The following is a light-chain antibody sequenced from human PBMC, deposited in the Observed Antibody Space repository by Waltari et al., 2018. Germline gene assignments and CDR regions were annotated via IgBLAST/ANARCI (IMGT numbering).Light chain of an antibody. CDR2: GAY. Sequence: EIVMTQSPATLSVSPGERATLSCRASQSVSNNLAWYQQNPGQAPRLLIYGAYTRATGISARFSGSGSGTDFTLTINSLQSEDFAVYYCQQYKNWPRTFGPGTKVEIK. J-gene: IGKJ3*01. CDR1: QSVSNN. V-gene: IGKV3-15*01. CDR3: QQYKNWPRT.